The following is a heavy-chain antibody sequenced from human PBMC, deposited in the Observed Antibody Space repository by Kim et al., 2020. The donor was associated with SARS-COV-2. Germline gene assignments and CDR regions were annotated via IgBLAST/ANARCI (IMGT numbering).Heavy chain of an antibody. V-gene: IGHV3-30*04. CDR3: ARDQVTMVRGVITLGWVYYYYGMDV. Sequence: GGSLRLSCAASGFTFSSYAMHWVRQAPGKGLEWVAVISYDGSNKYYADSVKGRFTISRDNSKNTLYLQMNSLRAEDTAVYYCARDQVTMVRGVITLGWVYYYYGMDVWGQGTTVTVSS. CDR2: ISYDGSNK. J-gene: IGHJ6*02. CDR1: GFTFSSYA. D-gene: IGHD3-10*01.